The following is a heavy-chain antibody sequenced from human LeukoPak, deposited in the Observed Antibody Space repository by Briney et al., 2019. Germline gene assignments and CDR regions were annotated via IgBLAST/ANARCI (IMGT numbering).Heavy chain of an antibody. J-gene: IGHJ6*04. CDR2: INPNSGGT. CDR3: ARSIIVVVPADDYGMDV. D-gene: IGHD2-2*01. CDR1: GYTFTGYY. Sequence: ASVKVSCKASGYTFTGYYMHWARQAPGQGLEWMGWINPNSGGTNYAQKFQGWVTMTRDTSISTAYMELSRLRSDDTAVYYCARSIIVVVPADDYGMDVWGKGTTVTVSS. V-gene: IGHV1-2*04.